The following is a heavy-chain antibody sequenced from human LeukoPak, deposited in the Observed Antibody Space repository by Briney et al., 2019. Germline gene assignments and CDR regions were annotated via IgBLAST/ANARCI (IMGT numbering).Heavy chain of an antibody. V-gene: IGHV1-69*05. Sequence: ASVKVSCKASGGTFSSYAISWVRQAPGQGLEWIGGIIPIFGTANYAQKFQGRVTITTDESTSTAYMELSSLRSEDTAVYYCARADSKICDWFDPWGQGTLVTVSS. J-gene: IGHJ5*02. D-gene: IGHD4-11*01. CDR1: GGTFSSYA. CDR2: IIPIFGTA. CDR3: ARADSKICDWFDP.